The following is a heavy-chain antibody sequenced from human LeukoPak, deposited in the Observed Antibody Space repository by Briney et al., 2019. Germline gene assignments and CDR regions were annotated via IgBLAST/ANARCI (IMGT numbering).Heavy chain of an antibody. CDR1: GGSISSYY. D-gene: IGHD3-10*01. V-gene: IGHV4-59*01. CDR3: ARYPGLEGAGSKGAFDY. J-gene: IGHJ4*02. Sequence: SETLSLTCTVSGGSISSYYWSWIRQPPGKGLEWIGYIYYSGSTNYNPSLKSRVTISVDMSKNQFSLKLRSVTAGDTAVYYCARYPGLEGAGSKGAFDYWGQGTLVTVSS. CDR2: IYYSGST.